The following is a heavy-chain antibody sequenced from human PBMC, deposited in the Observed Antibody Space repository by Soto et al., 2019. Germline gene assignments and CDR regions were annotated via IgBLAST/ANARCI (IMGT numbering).Heavy chain of an antibody. V-gene: IGHV4-39*01. CDR2: IYYSGST. CDR1: GGSISSSSYY. Sequence: QLQLQESGPGLVKPSETLSLTCTVSGGSISSSSYYWGWIRQPPGKGLEWIGSIYYSGSTYYNPSLKSRVTISVASSKNQFSLRLSSVTAADTAVYYCATPYYYGSGSYYNLWGQGTLVTVSS. D-gene: IGHD3-10*01. CDR3: ATPYYYGSGSYYNL. J-gene: IGHJ4*02.